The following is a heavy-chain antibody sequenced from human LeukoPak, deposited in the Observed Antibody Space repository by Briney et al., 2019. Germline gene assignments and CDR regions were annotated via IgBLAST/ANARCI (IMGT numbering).Heavy chain of an antibody. CDR3: ARAEDTSVRGVPYIFDY. Sequence: SETLSLTCTVSGGSISSYYWSWLRQPPGKGLEWIGYIYYSGSTNYNTSLKSRVTISVGPPKNQFSLKLSSVTAADTAVYYCARAEDTSVRGVPYIFDYWGQGTLVTVSS. CDR2: IYYSGST. V-gene: IGHV4-59*01. CDR1: GGSISSYY. J-gene: IGHJ4*02. D-gene: IGHD3-10*01.